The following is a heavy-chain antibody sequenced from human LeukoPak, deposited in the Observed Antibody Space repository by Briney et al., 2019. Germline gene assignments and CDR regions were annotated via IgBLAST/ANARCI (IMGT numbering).Heavy chain of an antibody. D-gene: IGHD1-26*01. J-gene: IGHJ4*02. CDR2: IWYDDTNK. V-gene: IGHV3-33*01. CDR3: ARDGRGGSYYTDY. CDR1: GFNVSSYG. Sequence: GRSLRLSCAASGFNVSSYGMLWVRQAPGKGLQWVAAIWYDDTNKYYADSVRDRFTISRDNSKNTLYLQMNSLRAEDTAVYYCARDGRGGSYYTDYWGQGTLVTVSS.